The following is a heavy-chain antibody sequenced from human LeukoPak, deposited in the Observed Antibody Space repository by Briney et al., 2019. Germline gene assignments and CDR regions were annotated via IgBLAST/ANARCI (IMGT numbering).Heavy chain of an antibody. Sequence: EASVKVSCKASGYTFAESGISWVRQAPGQGLEWMGWIGAYNGNTKYVQKFQGRVTMTADTSTSTAYLELGSLSSDDTALYYCGRDHQYDFDYWGQGTLVTVSS. D-gene: IGHD2-2*01. J-gene: IGHJ4*02. V-gene: IGHV1-18*01. CDR3: GRDHQYDFDY. CDR1: GYTFAESG. CDR2: IGAYNGNT.